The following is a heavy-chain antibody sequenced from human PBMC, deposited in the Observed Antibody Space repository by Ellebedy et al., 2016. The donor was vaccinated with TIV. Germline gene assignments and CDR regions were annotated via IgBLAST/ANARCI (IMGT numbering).Heavy chain of an antibody. V-gene: IGHV1-2*02. CDR1: GYNFTGTDYY. D-gene: IGHD3-10*01. CDR2: INPKSGGT. Sequence: ASVKVSXXASGYNFTGTDYYMHWVRQAPGQGLEWMGWINPKSGGTNYARKFQGRVTMTRDTSISTAYMELSRLRSDDTAVYYCTRDLMIRGVMYWFDSWGQGTLVTVSS. J-gene: IGHJ5*01. CDR3: TRDLMIRGVMYWFDS.